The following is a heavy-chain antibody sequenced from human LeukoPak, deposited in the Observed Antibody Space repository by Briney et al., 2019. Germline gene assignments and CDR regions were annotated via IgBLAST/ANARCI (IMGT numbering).Heavy chain of an antibody. CDR1: GFTFSTYA. D-gene: IGHD3-22*01. CDR2: ISSDGSST. Sequence: GGSLRLSCAASGFTFSTYAMSWVRQAPGKGLVWVSRISSDGSSTSYADSVKGRFTISRDNAKNTLCLQMNSLRAEDTAVYFCARDLGYYDSSGPVDYWGQGTLVTVSS. CDR3: ARDLGYYDSSGPVDY. V-gene: IGHV3-74*01. J-gene: IGHJ4*02.